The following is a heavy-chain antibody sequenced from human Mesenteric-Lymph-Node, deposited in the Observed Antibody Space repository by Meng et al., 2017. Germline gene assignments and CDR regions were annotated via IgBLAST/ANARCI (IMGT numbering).Heavy chain of an antibody. CDR3: ARGLWFGELSLDAFDI. CDR2: IYYSGST. V-gene: IGHV4-31*03. J-gene: IGHJ3*02. Sequence: SETLSLTCTVSGGSISSGGYYWSWIRQHPGKGLEWIGYIYYSGSTYYNPSLKSRVTISVDTSKNQFSLKLSSVTAADTAVYYCARGLWFGELSLDAFDIWGQGTMVTGSS. CDR1: GGSISSGGYY. D-gene: IGHD3-10*01.